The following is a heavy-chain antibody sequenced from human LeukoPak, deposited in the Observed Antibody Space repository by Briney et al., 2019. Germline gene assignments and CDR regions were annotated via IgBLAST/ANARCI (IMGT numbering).Heavy chain of an antibody. D-gene: IGHD3-10*01. CDR3: ARGKIGSGSRNYYYYYMDV. Sequence: GASVKVSCKASGGTFSIYAISWVRQAPGQGLEWMGGIIPIFGTANYAQKFQGRVTITADESTSTAYMELSSLRSEDTAVYYCARGKIGSGSRNYYYYYMDVWGKGTTVTISS. CDR2: IIPIFGTA. V-gene: IGHV1-69*13. CDR1: GGTFSIYA. J-gene: IGHJ6*03.